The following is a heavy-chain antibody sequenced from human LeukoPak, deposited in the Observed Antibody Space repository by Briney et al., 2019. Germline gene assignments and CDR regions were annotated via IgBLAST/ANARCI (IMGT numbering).Heavy chain of an antibody. CDR1: GFTFSSYG. V-gene: IGHV3-23*01. Sequence: TGGSLRLSCAASGFTFSSYGMSWVRQAPGKGLEWVSGISGSGGSTYYADSVKGRFTISRDNSKNTLYLQMNSLRAEDTAVYYCAKKDHQTGTTYDYWGQGTLVTVSS. CDR3: AKKDHQTGTTYDY. CDR2: ISGSGGST. D-gene: IGHD1-1*01. J-gene: IGHJ4*02.